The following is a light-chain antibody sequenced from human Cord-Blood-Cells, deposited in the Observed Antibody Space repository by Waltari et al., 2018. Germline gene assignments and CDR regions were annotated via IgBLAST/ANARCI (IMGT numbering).Light chain of an antibody. Sequence: QSALTQPASVSGSPGQSITISCTGTSSDVGGYNYVSWYQQHPDKAPKLMIYDVSNRPSGVSNRFSGAKSGHTASLTISGLQADDEADYYCSSYTSSSTLVVFGGGTKLTVL. CDR2: DVS. J-gene: IGLJ2*01. V-gene: IGLV2-14*01. CDR1: SSDVGGYNY. CDR3: SSYTSSSTLVV.